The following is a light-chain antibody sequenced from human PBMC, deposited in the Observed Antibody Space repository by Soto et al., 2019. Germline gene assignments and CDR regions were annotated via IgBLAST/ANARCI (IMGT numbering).Light chain of an antibody. V-gene: IGKV3-20*01. CDR3: QQYESSPLT. J-gene: IGKJ4*01. Sequence: EIVLTQSPDTLSLSPGERATLSCRASQSVSSSFLAWYHPKPGQAPRLLIYRASSRATGIPDRFTGSGSGTDFTLTISRLEPEDFAVYYCQQYESSPLTFGGGTKVEIK. CDR1: QSVSSSF. CDR2: RAS.